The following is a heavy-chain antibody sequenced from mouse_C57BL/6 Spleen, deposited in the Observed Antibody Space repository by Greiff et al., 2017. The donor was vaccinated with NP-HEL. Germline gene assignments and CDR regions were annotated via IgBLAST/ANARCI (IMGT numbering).Heavy chain of an antibody. Sequence: EVQLQQSGPVLVKPGASVKMSCKASGYTFTDYYMNWVKQSHGKSLEWIGVINPYNGGTSYNQKFKGKATLTVDKSSSTAYMELNSLTSEDSAVYYCARHLITTVVATRYFDGWGTGTTVTVSS. V-gene: IGHV1-19*01. CDR3: ARHLITTVVATRYFDG. CDR1: GYTFTDYY. D-gene: IGHD1-1*01. CDR2: INPYNGGT. J-gene: IGHJ1*03.